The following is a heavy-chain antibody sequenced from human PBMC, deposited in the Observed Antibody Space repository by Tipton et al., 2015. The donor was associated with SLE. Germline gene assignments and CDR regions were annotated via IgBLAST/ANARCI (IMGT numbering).Heavy chain of an antibody. V-gene: IGHV3-74*01. Sequence: SLRLSCAASGFTFSSYWMHWVRQAPGKGLVWVSRINSDGSSTSYADSVKGRFTISRDNSKNTLYLQMNSLRAEDTAVYYCAKDVAITMVRGVPDYWGQGTLVTVSS. CDR3: AKDVAITMVRGVPDY. J-gene: IGHJ4*02. CDR2: INSDGSST. D-gene: IGHD3-10*01. CDR1: GFTFSSYW.